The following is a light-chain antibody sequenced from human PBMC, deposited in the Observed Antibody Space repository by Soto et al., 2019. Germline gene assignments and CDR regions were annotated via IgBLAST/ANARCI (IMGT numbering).Light chain of an antibody. CDR3: QQYNNWPS. V-gene: IGKV1-5*03. CDR1: ENVNGH. J-gene: IGKJ4*02. Sequence: IQMTQAPNTLSASVGDSVSVTCRASENVNGHLAWYQQKPGKAPKLLIYEASILESGVPSRFSGSGFGTEFTLTINGLLPEDFVTYYCQQYNNWPSFGGGTKVDIK. CDR2: EAS.